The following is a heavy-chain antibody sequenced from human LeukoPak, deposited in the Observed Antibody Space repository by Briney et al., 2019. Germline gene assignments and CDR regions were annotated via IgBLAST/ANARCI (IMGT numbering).Heavy chain of an antibody. D-gene: IGHD3-22*01. V-gene: IGHV3-53*01. CDR2: IYSGGST. CDR1: GFIVSSNY. CDR3: YAYYYDSSGYPDY. Sequence: GGSLRLSCAASGFIVSSNYMSWVRQAPGKGLEWVSVIYSGGSTYYADSVKGRFTISRDNSKNTLYLQMNSLRAEDTAVYYCYAYYYDSSGYPDYWGQGTLVTVSS. J-gene: IGHJ4*02.